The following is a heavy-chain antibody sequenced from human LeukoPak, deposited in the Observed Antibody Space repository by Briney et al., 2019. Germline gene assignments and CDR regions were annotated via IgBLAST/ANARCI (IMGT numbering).Heavy chain of an antibody. Sequence: SETLSLTCAVYGGSLSGYYWSWIRQPPGKGLEWIGEINHSGSTNYNPSLKSRVTISVDTSKNQFSLKLSSVTAADTAVYYCARDLAAASDYWGQGTLVTVSS. V-gene: IGHV4-34*01. J-gene: IGHJ4*02. D-gene: IGHD6-13*01. CDR2: INHSGST. CDR1: GGSLSGYY. CDR3: ARDLAAASDY.